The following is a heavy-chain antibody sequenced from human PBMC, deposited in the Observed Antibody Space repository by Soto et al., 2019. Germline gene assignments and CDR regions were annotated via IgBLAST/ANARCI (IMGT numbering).Heavy chain of an antibody. V-gene: IGHV3-30-3*01. Sequence: QVQLVESGGGVVQPGRSLRLSCAAPGFTLSSYSMHWVRQAPGKGLELVGVISYDGNKKYYRDSVKGRFSISRDTSNNTVHLQMNSLRPEDTAVYYWASSVAVAGLDYWGQGSLVTVSS. CDR2: ISYDGNKK. D-gene: IGHD6-19*01. CDR1: GFTLSSYS. CDR3: ASSVAVAGLDY. J-gene: IGHJ4*02.